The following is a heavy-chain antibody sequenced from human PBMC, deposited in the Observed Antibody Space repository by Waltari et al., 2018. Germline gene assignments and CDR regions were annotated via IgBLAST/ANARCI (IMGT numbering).Heavy chain of an antibody. CDR2: IYHSGST. V-gene: IGHV4-38-2*01. CDR1: GYSISSGYY. CDR3: ARVGYYYDSSGYLY. Sequence: QVQLQESGPGLVKPSETLSLTCAVSGYSISSGYYWGWIRQPPGKGLEWIGSIYHSGSTYYNPSLKSRVTISVDTSKNQFSLKLSSVTAADTAVYYCARVGYYYDSSGYLYWGQGTLVTVSS. J-gene: IGHJ4*02. D-gene: IGHD3-22*01.